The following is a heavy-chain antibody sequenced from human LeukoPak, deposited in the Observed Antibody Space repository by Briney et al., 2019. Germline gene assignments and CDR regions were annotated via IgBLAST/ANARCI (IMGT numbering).Heavy chain of an antibody. J-gene: IGHJ6*03. CDR3: AKGQRNGSSSWYHNVRSYYYYMDV. CDR2: INPKSGGT. V-gene: IGHV1-2*02. D-gene: IGHD6-13*01. CDR1: GYSFTGHY. Sequence: ASVKVSCKASGYSFTGHYMHWVRQAPGQGLEWMGWINPKSGGTNYAQKFQGRVTMTRDTSISTAYMDMSSLRSDDTAVYYCAKGQRNGSSSWYHNVRSYYYYMDVWGKGTTVTISS.